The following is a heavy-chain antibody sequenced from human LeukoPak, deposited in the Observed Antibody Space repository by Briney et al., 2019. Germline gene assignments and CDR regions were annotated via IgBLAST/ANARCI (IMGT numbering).Heavy chain of an antibody. D-gene: IGHD1-1*01. V-gene: IGHV4-59*01. CDR1: GGSISVYY. J-gene: IGHJ5*02. CDR2: IYYSGST. CDR3: AREGTSGTHLNWFDP. Sequence: PSETLSLTCTVSGGSISVYYWSWIRQPPGKGLEWIGYIYYSGSTNYNPSLKSRVTLSVDTSKNQFSLKLSSVTAADTAVYYCAREGTSGTHLNWFDPWGQGTLVTVSS.